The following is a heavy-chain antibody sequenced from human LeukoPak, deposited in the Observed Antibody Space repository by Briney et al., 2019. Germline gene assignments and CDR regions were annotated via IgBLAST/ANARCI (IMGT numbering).Heavy chain of an antibody. J-gene: IGHJ3*02. CDR1: GFTFSSYG. CDR3: AKDQWRSVVAATRDAFDI. Sequence: GGSLRLSCAASGFTFSSYGMHWVRQAPGKGLEWVAVISYDGSNKYYADSVKGRFTISRDNSKNTLYLQMNSLRAEDTAVYYCAKDQWRSVVAATRDAFDIWGQGTMVTVSS. D-gene: IGHD2-15*01. V-gene: IGHV3-30*18. CDR2: ISYDGSNK.